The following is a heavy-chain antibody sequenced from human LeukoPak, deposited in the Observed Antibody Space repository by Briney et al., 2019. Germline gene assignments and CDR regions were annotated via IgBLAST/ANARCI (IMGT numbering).Heavy chain of an antibody. D-gene: IGHD3-22*01. CDR3: ARDLLYDSSGCAFDI. Sequence: SETLSLTCTVSGGSISSYYWSWIRQPPGKGLEWIGYIYYSGSTNYNPSLKSRVTISVDTSKNQFSLKLSSVTAADTAVYYCARDLLYDSSGCAFDIWGRGTMVTVSS. CDR2: IYYSGST. J-gene: IGHJ3*02. V-gene: IGHV4-59*01. CDR1: GGSISSYY.